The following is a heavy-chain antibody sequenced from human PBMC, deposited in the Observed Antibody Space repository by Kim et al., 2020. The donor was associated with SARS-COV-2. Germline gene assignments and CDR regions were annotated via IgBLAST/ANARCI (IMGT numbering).Heavy chain of an antibody. V-gene: IGHV3-30-3*01. CDR3: ARDGLPYNWNYYYYYYMDF. Sequence: GGSLRLSCAASGFTFSSYAMHWVRQAPGKGLEWVAVISYDGSNKYYADSVKGRFTISRDNSKNTLYLQMNSLRAEDTAVYYCARDGLPYNWNYYYYYYMDFWGKGTTVTVSS. CDR1: GFTFSSYA. J-gene: IGHJ6*03. CDR2: ISYDGSNK. D-gene: IGHD1-20*01.